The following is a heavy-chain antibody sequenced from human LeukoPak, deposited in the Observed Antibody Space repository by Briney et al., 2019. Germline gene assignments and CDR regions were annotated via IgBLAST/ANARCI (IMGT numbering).Heavy chain of an antibody. CDR2: IKQDGSEK. D-gene: IGHD3-22*01. J-gene: IGHJ5*02. V-gene: IGHV3-7*01. CDR1: GFTFSSYW. Sequence: GGSLRLSCAASGFTFSSYWMSWVRQAPGNGLEWVSNIKQDGSEKYYVDSVKGRFTISRDNAKSSLYLQMNSLRAEDTAVYYCARDPGYYDSSGYNYYWFDPWGQGTLVTVSS. CDR3: ARDPGYYDSSGYNYYWFDP.